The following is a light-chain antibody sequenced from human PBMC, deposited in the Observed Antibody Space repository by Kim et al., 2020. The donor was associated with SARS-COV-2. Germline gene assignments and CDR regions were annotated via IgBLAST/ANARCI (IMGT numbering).Light chain of an antibody. CDR3: SSYAGSNTWV. V-gene: IGLV2-8*01. CDR1: SSDVGGYNY. Sequence: QSALTQPPSASGSPGQSVTISCTGTSSDVGGYNYVSWYQQHPGKAPKLMIYEVSKRPSGVPDRFSGSKSGNTVSLTVSGLQAEDEADYYCSSYAGSNTWVFGGGTQLTVL. CDR2: EVS. J-gene: IGLJ3*02.